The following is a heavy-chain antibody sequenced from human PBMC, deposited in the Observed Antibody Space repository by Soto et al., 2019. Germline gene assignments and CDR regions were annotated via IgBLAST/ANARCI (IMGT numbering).Heavy chain of an antibody. CDR1: GFTFSSYW. D-gene: IGHD6-13*01. Sequence: GGSLRLSCAASGFTFSSYWMSWVRQAPGKGLEWVGNIDKNGNDKYYVDSVKGRFTISRDNAKNSLHLQMNSLRADDTAIYYCATSAAAAGNDWGKGILVTVS. CDR2: IDKNGNDK. CDR3: ATSAAAAGND. J-gene: IGHJ4*02. V-gene: IGHV3-7*01.